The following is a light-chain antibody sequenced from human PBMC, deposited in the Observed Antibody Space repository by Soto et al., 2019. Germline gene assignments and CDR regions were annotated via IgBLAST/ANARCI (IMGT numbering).Light chain of an antibody. Sequence: QTQDTLSASVGGRVTITCRASQSISSYLNWYQQKPGKAPKLLIYAASSLQSGVPSRFSGSGSGTDFTLTISSLQPEDFATYYCQQSYSTPITFGQRRLLEVK. V-gene: IGKV1-39*01. CDR1: QSISSY. CDR2: AAS. J-gene: IGKJ5*01. CDR3: QQSYSTPIT.